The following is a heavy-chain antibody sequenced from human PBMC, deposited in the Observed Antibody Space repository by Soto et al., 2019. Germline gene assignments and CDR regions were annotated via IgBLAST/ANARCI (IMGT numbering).Heavy chain of an antibody. CDR1: GYSFTSYW. CDR3: AAKGELVGDTFDI. J-gene: IGHJ3*02. V-gene: IGHV5-51*01. D-gene: IGHD1-7*01. Sequence: GESLKISCKGSGYSFTSYWICWVRQMPGKGLEWMGIIYPGDSDTRYSPSFQGQVTISADKSISPAYLQWSSLKASDTAMYYCAAKGELVGDTFDIWGRGTMVTFSS. CDR2: IYPGDSDT.